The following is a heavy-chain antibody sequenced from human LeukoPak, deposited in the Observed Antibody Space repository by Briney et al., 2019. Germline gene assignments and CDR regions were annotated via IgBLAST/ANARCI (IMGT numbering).Heavy chain of an antibody. D-gene: IGHD6-13*01. CDR1: GFIFSSYS. V-gene: IGHV3-23*01. CDR3: AKAASSSWHSYYYGMDV. Sequence: PGGSLRLSCAASGFIFSSYSMSWVRQAPGKGLEWVSVITGSGGNTYYADSVKGRFTISKDNSKNTVYLQMSSLRVDDTAVYYCAKAASSSWHSYYYGMDVWGQGTTVTVSS. J-gene: IGHJ6*02. CDR2: ITGSGGNT.